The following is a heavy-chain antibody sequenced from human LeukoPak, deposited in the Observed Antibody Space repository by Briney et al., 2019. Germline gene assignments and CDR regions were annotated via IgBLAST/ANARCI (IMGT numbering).Heavy chain of an antibody. CDR3: ASVRKESESTYYEFWSGYSLDI. CDR1: GYTFTSYY. D-gene: IGHD3-3*01. V-gene: IGHV1-46*01. Sequence: ASVKVSCKASGYTFTSYYMHWVRQAPGQGLEWMGIINPSGGSTSYAQKFQGRVTMTRDTSTSTVYMELSSLRSEDTAVYYCASVRKESESTYYEFWSGYSLDIWGQGTMLTVSS. CDR2: INPSGGST. J-gene: IGHJ3*02.